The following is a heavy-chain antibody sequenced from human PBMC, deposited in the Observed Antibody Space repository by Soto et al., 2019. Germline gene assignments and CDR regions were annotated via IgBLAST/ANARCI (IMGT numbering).Heavy chain of an antibody. CDR1: GYTFTSYY. J-gene: IGHJ3*02. Sequence: ASVKVSCKASGYTFTSYYMHWVRQAPGQGLEWMGIINPSGGSTSYAQKFQGRVTMTRDTSTSTVYMELSSLRSEDTAVYYCARDSPGDYYDSSGSDAFDIWSQGTMVTVSS. CDR2: INPSGGST. V-gene: IGHV1-46*01. CDR3: ARDSPGDYYDSSGSDAFDI. D-gene: IGHD3-22*01.